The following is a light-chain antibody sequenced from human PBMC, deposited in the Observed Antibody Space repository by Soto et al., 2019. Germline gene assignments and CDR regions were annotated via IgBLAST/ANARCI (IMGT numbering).Light chain of an antibody. CDR3: QQYGSSVKT. CDR1: QSVSSNY. V-gene: IGKV3-20*01. J-gene: IGKJ1*01. CDR2: GAS. Sequence: EIVLTQSPGTLSLSPGERATLSCRDSQSVSSNYLAWYQQKPGQAPSLLIFGASNRATDIPDRFSGSGSGTDFTLTISRLEPEDFAVYFCQQYGSSVKTFGQGTKVDIK.